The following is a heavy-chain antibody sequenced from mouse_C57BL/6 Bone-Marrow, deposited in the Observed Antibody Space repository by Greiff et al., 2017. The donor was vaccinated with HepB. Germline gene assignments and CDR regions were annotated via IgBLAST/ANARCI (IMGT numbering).Heavy chain of an antibody. CDR3: ARCRWVLRLYYYAMDY. CDR1: GYSFTGYF. Sequence: VQLQQSGPELVKPGDSVKISCKASGYSFTGYFMNWVMQSHGKSLEWIGRINPYNGDTFYNQKFKGKATLTVDKSSSTAHMELRSLTSEDSAVYYCARCRWVLRLYYYAMDYWGQGTSVTVSS. CDR2: INPYNGDT. J-gene: IGHJ4*01. V-gene: IGHV1-20*01. D-gene: IGHD2-3*01.